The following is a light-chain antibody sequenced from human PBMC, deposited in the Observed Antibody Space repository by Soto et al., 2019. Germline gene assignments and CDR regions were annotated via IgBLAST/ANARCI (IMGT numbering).Light chain of an antibody. CDR3: QQYNSWAT. J-gene: IGKJ4*01. CDR1: QSIGRW. V-gene: IGKV1-5*01. Sequence: DIKLTQSPSTLSASVGDRVTITCRASQSIGRWLAWYQQKPGKAPKLLIHDASSLESGVPSRFSGFGSGAEFTLTISSLQPDDFATYYCQQYNSWATFGGGTKVDIK. CDR2: DAS.